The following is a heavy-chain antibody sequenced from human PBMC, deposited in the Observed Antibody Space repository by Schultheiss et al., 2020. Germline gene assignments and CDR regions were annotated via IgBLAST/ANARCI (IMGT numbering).Heavy chain of an antibody. Sequence: SETLSLTCTVSGGSISSNYYYWGWIRQPPGKGLEWIGSIYYSGSAYYNPSLKSRVTISVDTSKNQFSLKLSSVTAADTAVYYCARCGSGSYHYYYYYGMDVWGQGTTVTVSS. CDR1: GGSISSNYYY. CDR3: ARCGSGSYHYYYYYGMDV. D-gene: IGHD3-10*01. V-gene: IGHV4-39*01. J-gene: IGHJ6*02. CDR2: IYYSGSA.